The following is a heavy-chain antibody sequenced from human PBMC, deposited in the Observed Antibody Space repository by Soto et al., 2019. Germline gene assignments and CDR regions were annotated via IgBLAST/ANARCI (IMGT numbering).Heavy chain of an antibody. CDR1: GFTFSSYG. V-gene: IGHV3-30*18. CDR3: AKEGSYSGSDYYYGMDV. D-gene: IGHD6-6*01. Sequence: QVQLVESGGGVVQPGRSLRLSCAASGFTFSSYGMHWVRQAPGKGLEWVAVISYDGSNKYYADSVKGRFTISRDNSKNTLYLQMNSLSAEDTAVYYCAKEGSYSGSDYYYGMDVWGQGTTVTVSS. J-gene: IGHJ6*02. CDR2: ISYDGSNK.